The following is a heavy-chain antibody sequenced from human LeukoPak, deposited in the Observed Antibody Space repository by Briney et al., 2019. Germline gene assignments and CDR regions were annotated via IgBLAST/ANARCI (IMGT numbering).Heavy chain of an antibody. CDR3: ARDQGYYGSGSYDY. Sequence: SETLSLTCTVSGGSISSYYWSWIRQPPGKGLEWIGYIYYSGSTNYNPSLKSRVTISVDASKNQFSLKLSSVTAADTAVYYCARDQGYYGSGSYDYWGQGALVTVSS. CDR2: IYYSGST. D-gene: IGHD3-10*01. J-gene: IGHJ4*02. CDR1: GGSISSYY. V-gene: IGHV4-59*01.